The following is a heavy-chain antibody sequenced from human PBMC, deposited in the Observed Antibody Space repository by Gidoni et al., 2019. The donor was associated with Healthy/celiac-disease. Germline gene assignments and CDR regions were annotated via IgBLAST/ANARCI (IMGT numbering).Heavy chain of an antibody. D-gene: IGHD6-6*01. CDR2: ISYDGSNK. J-gene: IGHJ4*02. V-gene: IGHV3-30*03. CDR1: GFTFSSYG. Sequence: QVQLVESGGGVVQPGRSLRLSCAASGFTFSSYGMHWVRQAPGKGLEWVAVISYDGSNKYYADSVKGRFTISRDNSKNTLYLQMNSLRAEDTAVYYCASGSSSTFLDYWGQGTLVTVSS. CDR3: ASGSSSTFLDY.